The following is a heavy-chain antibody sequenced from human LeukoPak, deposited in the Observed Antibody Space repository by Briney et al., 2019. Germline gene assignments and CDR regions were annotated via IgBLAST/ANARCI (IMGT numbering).Heavy chain of an antibody. J-gene: IGHJ3*02. V-gene: IGHV1-3*01. D-gene: IGHD3-22*01. CDR2: INAGNGNT. Sequence: GASVKVSCKASGYTFTSYTIHWVRQAPGQRLEWMGWINAGNGNTKYSQEFQDRVTITRDTSASTAYMELSSLRSDDTAVYYCARHRLHRLYYDSSGYYHDGFDIWGQGTMVTVSS. CDR3: ARHRLHRLYYDSSGYYHDGFDI. CDR1: GYTFTSYT.